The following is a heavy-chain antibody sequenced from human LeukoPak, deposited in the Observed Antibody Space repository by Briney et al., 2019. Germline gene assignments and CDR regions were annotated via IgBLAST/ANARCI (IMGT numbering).Heavy chain of an antibody. V-gene: IGHV7-4-1*02. CDR2: INTNTGNP. CDR3: AREPARIAAAGYYYYYYMDV. Sequence: GASVKVSCKASGYTFTSYAMNWVRQPPGQGLEWMGWINTNTGNPTYAQGFTGRFVFSLDTSVSTAYLQISSLKAEDTAVYYCAREPARIAAAGYYYYYYMDVWGKGTTVTVSS. J-gene: IGHJ6*03. D-gene: IGHD6-13*01. CDR1: GYTFTSYA.